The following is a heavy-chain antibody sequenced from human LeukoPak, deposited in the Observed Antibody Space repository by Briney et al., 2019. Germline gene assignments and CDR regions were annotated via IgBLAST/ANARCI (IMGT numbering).Heavy chain of an antibody. D-gene: IGHD2-2*02. CDR3: ARDRGPAQPGYCSSTSCYTDY. J-gene: IGHJ4*02. V-gene: IGHV1-18*01. CDR2: ISAYNGNT. CDR1: GYTFTSYG. Sequence: ASVKVSCKASGYTFTSYGISWVRQAPGQGLEWMGWISAYNGNTNYAQKLQGRVTMTTDTSTSTAYMELRSLRSDDTAVYYCARDRGPAQPGYCSSTSCYTDYWGQGTLVTVSS.